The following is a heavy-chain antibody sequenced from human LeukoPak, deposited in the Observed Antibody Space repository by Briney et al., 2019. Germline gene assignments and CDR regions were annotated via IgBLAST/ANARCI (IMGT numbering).Heavy chain of an antibody. Sequence: GESLKISCKGSGYSFTNYWIGWVRQMPGKGLEWMGIIYPGDSDTRYSPSFQGQVTISADKSISTAYLQWSSLKASDTAMYYCARQVTTVTYYFDYWGQGTLVTVSS. CDR3: ARQVTTVTYYFDY. V-gene: IGHV5-51*01. CDR2: IYPGDSDT. CDR1: GYSFTNYW. J-gene: IGHJ4*02. D-gene: IGHD4-11*01.